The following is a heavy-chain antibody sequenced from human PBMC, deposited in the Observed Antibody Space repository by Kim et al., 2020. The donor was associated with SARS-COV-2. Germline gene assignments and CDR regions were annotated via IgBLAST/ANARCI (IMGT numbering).Heavy chain of an antibody. Sequence: ANYEQKSEGRVTITADKSTSTAYMERSSLRSEDTAVYYCARDSRGAFDIWGQGTMVTVSS. CDR3: ARDSRGAFDI. D-gene: IGHD3-10*01. J-gene: IGHJ3*02. CDR2: A. V-gene: IGHV1-69*04.